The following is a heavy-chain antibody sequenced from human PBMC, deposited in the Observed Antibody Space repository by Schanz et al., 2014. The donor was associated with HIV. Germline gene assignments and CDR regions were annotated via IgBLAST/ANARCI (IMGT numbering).Heavy chain of an antibody. CDR3: ARVVYDTQTGSYNGGWYYFDN. Sequence: QVQLVQSGAEVKKPGASVKVSCKASGGTFSNYAINWVRQAPGQGLEWMGGIIPKHGTSTSAQRFKGRVAIAADTSTSTIYLELSSLRSEDTAVYYCARVVYDTQTGSYNGGWYYFDNWGLGTLVTVSS. V-gene: IGHV1-69*10. CDR1: GGTFSNYA. J-gene: IGHJ4*02. D-gene: IGHD3-9*01. CDR2: IIPKHGTS.